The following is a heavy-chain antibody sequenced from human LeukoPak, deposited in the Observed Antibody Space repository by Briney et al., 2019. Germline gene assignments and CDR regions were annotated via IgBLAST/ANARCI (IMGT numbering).Heavy chain of an antibody. J-gene: IGHJ3*02. D-gene: IGHD3-3*02. V-gene: IGHV4-4*08. CDR2: VSNSGTT. Sequence: SETLSLICTVSNGSISLHFWGWIRQSPGKGLEWIGYVSNSGTTHYNPSLKSRVTISVDTSKSHLSLKLSSVTAADTAVYYCASGISVDRDTFDIWGPGTMVTVSP. CDR3: ASGISVDRDTFDI. CDR1: NGSISLHF.